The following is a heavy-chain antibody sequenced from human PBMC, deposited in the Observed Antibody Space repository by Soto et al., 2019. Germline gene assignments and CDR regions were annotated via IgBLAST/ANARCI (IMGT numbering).Heavy chain of an antibody. Sequence: EVQLLESGGGLVQPGESLRLSCAASGFTFSSYAISWDRQAPRKGLEWVSVISISDDSTTNADSVKGRFTISRDNSKNMLSLQMNNMRAEDTAVYYCAKRSSSSTFDYWGQGTLVTGSS. D-gene: IGHD6-6*01. V-gene: IGHV3-23*01. CDR1: GFTFSSYA. J-gene: IGHJ4*02. CDR2: ISISDDST. CDR3: AKRSSSSTFDY.